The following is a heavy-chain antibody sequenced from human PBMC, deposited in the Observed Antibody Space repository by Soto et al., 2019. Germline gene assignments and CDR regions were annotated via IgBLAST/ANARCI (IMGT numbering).Heavy chain of an antibody. J-gene: IGHJ4*02. V-gene: IGHV3-11*05. CDR1: GFTFSSYA. CDR3: PTDRNRTGPYCYAMDF. CDR2: ISGSSSYT. Sequence: GGSLRLSCAASGFTFSSYAMHWIRQAPGKGLEWISYISGSSSYTNCADSVKGRFTISRDNAKNSLYLQMNSLRAGDTAVYYCPTDRNRTGPYCYAMDFWGQGTLVTVSS. D-gene: IGHD2-15*01.